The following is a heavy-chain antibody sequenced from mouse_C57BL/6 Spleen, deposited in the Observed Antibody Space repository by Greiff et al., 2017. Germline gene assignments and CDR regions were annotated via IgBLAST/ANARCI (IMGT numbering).Heavy chain of an antibody. Sequence: VQLQQSGAELARPGASVKLSCKASGYTFTSYGISWVKQRPGQGLEWIGEIYPRSGNTYYNEKFKGKATLTADKSSSTAYMELRSLTSEDSAVYFCARDHITTVVAEYLDVWGTGTTVTVSS. V-gene: IGHV1-81*01. D-gene: IGHD1-1*01. CDR3: ARDHITTVVAEYLDV. CDR2: IYPRSGNT. CDR1: GYTFTSYG. J-gene: IGHJ1*03.